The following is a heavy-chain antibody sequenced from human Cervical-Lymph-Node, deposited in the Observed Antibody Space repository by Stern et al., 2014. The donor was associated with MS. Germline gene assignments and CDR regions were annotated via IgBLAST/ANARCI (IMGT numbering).Heavy chain of an antibody. V-gene: IGHV1-69*06. CDR3: AREVGSLAMDV. J-gene: IGHJ6*01. Sequence: VQLVESGAEVKKPGSSVKVSCKASGDTFTDYAISWVRQAPGQGPEWMGGITPSFGSTDYAQKFQRRLTITADRSTSTAYMDLSSLTSEDTAVYYCAREVGSLAMDVWGQGTTVLVSS. CDR1: GDTFTDYA. D-gene: IGHD1-1*01. CDR2: ITPSFGST.